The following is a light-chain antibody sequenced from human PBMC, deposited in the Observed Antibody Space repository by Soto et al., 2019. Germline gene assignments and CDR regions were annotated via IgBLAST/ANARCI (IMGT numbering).Light chain of an antibody. CDR2: GAS. CDR1: QSVTSSF. V-gene: IGKV3-20*01. CDR3: QQYGSSPWT. J-gene: IGKJ1*01. Sequence: EIVLTQSPGTLSLSLGERATLSCRASQSVTSSFLAWYQQKPGQAPRLLIYGASSRATGIPDRFSGSGSGTDFTLTISRLEPEDFAVYYCQQYGSSPWTFGXGT.